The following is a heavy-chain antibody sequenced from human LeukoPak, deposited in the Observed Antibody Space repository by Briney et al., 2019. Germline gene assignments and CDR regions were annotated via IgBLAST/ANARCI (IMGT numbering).Heavy chain of an antibody. Sequence: ASVKVSCKASGYTFSSYGISWVRQAPVQGLEWLGYISAYNGNTSYAQKVQGRITMTTDTSTSTAYMEMRSLRSDDTAVYYCARDCSGSSCYWIHWGQGTLVTVSS. CDR1: GYTFSSYG. D-gene: IGHD2-15*01. J-gene: IGHJ4*02. CDR2: ISAYNGNT. V-gene: IGHV1-18*01. CDR3: ARDCSGSSCYWIH.